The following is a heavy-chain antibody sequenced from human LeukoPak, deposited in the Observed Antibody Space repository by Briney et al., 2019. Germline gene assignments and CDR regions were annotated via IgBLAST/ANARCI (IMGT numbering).Heavy chain of an antibody. CDR2: IIPVFGTA. CDR1: GGTFSSYA. J-gene: IGHJ6*03. D-gene: IGHD2-2*01. CDR3: ARYCSYTSCFSGYYYYMDV. Sequence: SVKVSCKASGGTFSSYAISWVRQAPGQGLEWMGGIIPVFGTANYAQKFQGRVTITADESTSTAYMELSSLRFEDTAVYYCARYCSYTSCFSGYYYYMDVWGSGTTVTVSS. V-gene: IGHV1-69*13.